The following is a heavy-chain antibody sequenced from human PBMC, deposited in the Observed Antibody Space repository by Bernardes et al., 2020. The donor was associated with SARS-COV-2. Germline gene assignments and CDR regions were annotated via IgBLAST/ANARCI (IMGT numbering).Heavy chain of an antibody. Sequence: GGSLRLSCAASGFTFSSYGMHWVRQAPGKGLEWVAVISYDGGENFYADSVKGRFTISRDNSKNTLYLQMNSLRAEDTAVYYCATTPQYEYTRVFDFWGQGTLVTVSS. D-gene: IGHD2-15*01. J-gene: IGHJ4*02. CDR3: ATTPQYEYTRVFDF. V-gene: IGHV3-30*03. CDR1: GFTFSSYG. CDR2: ISYDGGEN.